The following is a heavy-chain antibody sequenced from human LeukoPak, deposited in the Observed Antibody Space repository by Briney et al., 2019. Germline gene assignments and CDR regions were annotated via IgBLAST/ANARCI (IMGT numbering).Heavy chain of an antibody. CDR1: GFTFSSYW. V-gene: IGHV3-74*01. J-gene: IGHJ6*02. CDR3: ASDRVFYGLDV. Sequence: GSLRLSCAASGFTFSSYWMHRVRQAPGEGLMWVSRIKSDGSETSYADSVKGRFTISRDNARNTLYLQMNSLRPEDTAIYYCASDRVFYGLDVWGQGTTVTVSS. CDR2: IKSDGSET.